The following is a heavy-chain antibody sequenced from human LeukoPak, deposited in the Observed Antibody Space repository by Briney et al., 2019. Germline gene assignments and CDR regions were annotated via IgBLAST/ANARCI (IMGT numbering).Heavy chain of an antibody. CDR3: AKVWFGDWYYYYYMDV. Sequence: PGGSLRLSCAASGFTFSSYWMHWVRQAPGKGLVWVSAISGSGGSTYYADSVKGRFTISRDNSKNTLYLQMNSLRAEDTAVYYCAKVWFGDWYYYYYMDVWGKGTTVTVSS. V-gene: IGHV3-23*01. CDR2: ISGSGGST. D-gene: IGHD3-10*01. CDR1: GFTFSSYW. J-gene: IGHJ6*03.